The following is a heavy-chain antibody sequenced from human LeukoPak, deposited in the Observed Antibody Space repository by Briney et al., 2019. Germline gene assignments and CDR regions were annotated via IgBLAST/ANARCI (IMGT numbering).Heavy chain of an antibody. J-gene: IGHJ4*02. CDR2: IYSGGST. CDR3: ARDGGLGGVIDY. D-gene: IGHD3-16*01. V-gene: IGHV3-53*01. CDR1: GFTASSNY. Sequence: GGSLRLSCAASGFTASSNYMSWVRQAPGKGLKWVSVIYSGGSTYYADSVKGRFTISRDNSKNTLYLQMNSLRAEDTAVYYCARDGGLGGVIDYWGQGTLVTVSS.